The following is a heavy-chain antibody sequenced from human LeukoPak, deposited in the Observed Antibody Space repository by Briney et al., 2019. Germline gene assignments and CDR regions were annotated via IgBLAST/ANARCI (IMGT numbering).Heavy chain of an antibody. CDR1: GFTFSSYS. D-gene: IGHD5-24*01. J-gene: IGHJ5*02. CDR3: ARELRDGYNYGWFDP. CDR2: ISSSSSYI. V-gene: IGHV3-21*01. Sequence: GGSLRLSCAASGFTFSSYSMNWVRQAPGKGLEWVSSISSSSSYIYYADSVKGRFTISRDNAKNSLYLQMNSLRAEDTAVYYCARELRDGYNYGWFDPWGQGTLVTVSS.